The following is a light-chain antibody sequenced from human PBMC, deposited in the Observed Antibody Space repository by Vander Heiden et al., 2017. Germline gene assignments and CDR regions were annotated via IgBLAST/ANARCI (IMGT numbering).Light chain of an antibody. V-gene: IGKV3-20*01. CDR2: GAS. CDR3: QQYDKLPLT. Sequence: NVLTQSPGTLSLSPGQRATLSCRASQSLSRNFLAWYQQKPGQSPRLLIYGASNRAAGTPDRFRGSGSGTAFTLTISRLEPEDFAVYFCQQYDKLPLTFGGGTKVDLK. CDR1: QSLSRNF. J-gene: IGKJ4*01.